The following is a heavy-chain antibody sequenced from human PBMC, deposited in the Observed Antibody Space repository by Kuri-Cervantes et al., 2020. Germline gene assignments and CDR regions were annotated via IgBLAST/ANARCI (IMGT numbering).Heavy chain of an antibody. J-gene: IGHJ5*02. CDR2: ISSSGSTI. V-gene: IGHV3-48*03. CDR3: ARDAGTMIVVPYYGATNWFDP. Sequence: GGSLRLSCAASGFTFSSYEMNWVRQAPGKGLEWVSYISSSGSTIYYADSVKGRFTISRDNAKNSLYLQMNSLRAEDTAVYYCARDAGTMIVVPYYGATNWFDPWGQGTLVTVSS. CDR1: GFTFSSYE. D-gene: IGHD3-22*01.